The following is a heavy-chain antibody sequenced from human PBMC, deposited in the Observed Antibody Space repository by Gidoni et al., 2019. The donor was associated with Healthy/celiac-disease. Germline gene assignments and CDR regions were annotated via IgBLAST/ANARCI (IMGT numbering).Heavy chain of an antibody. CDR3: ARGGRMYDAFDI. J-gene: IGHJ3*02. D-gene: IGHD2-8*01. CDR1: GLNFSSYS. CDR2: ISCSSSYL. Sequence: EVQRVESGGGLGKPGGCVRHSCAASGLNFSSYSLNWVRQAPGKGLGWVSSISCSSSYLYYADSVKGRFTISSDNAKNSLFLQMNRLRAEDTAVYYCARGGRMYDAFDIWGQGTMVTVSS. V-gene: IGHV3-21*01.